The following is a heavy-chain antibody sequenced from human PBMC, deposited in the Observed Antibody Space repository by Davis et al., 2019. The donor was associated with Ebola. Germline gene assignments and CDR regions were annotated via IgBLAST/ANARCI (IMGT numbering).Heavy chain of an antibody. CDR3: VRGIYGDPPAFDM. CDR1: GFTFSNFW. J-gene: IGHJ3*02. CDR2: VGNDGSNR. D-gene: IGHD4/OR15-4a*01. V-gene: IGHV3-30-3*01. Sequence: GESLKISCAVSGFTFSNFWMTWVRQAPGKGLEWVALVGNDGSNRYYADSVKGRFTISRDNSKKMLFVQMDYLRVEDTAVYYCVRGIYGDPPAFDMWGQGTMVTVSS.